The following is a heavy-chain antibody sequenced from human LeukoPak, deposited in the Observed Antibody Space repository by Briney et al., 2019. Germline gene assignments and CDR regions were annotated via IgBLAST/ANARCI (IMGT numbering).Heavy chain of an antibody. J-gene: IGHJ4*02. Sequence: SETLSLTCTVSGYSISSGYYWGWIRPPPGKGLEWIGSIYHSGSTYYNPSLKSRVTIPVDTSKNQFSLKLSSVTAADTAVYYCARGIFGVHYDILTGYYTGDFDYWGQGTLVTVSS. CDR3: ARGIFGVHYDILTGYYTGDFDY. D-gene: IGHD3-9*01. CDR1: GYSISSGYY. CDR2: IYHSGST. V-gene: IGHV4-38-2*02.